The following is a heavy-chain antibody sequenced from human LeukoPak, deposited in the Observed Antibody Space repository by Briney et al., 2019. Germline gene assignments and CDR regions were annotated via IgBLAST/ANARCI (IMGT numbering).Heavy chain of an antibody. CDR1: GFTVSSNY. D-gene: IGHD3-22*01. Sequence: PGGSLRLSCAASGFTVSSNYMSWVRQAPGKGLEWVSVIYSGGSTYYADSVKGRFTISRDNSKNTLYLQMNSLRAEDTAVYYCARDSPITCYYDSSGYSTKAFDIWGQGTMVTVSS. J-gene: IGHJ3*02. CDR2: IYSGGST. CDR3: ARDSPITCYYDSSGYSTKAFDI. V-gene: IGHV3-53*01.